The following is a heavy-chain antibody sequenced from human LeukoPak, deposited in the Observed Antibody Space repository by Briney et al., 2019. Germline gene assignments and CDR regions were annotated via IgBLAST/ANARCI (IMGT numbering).Heavy chain of an antibody. CDR3: ARGRGRDVSFYYGMDV. D-gene: IGHD3-10*01. CDR1: RGSISSGSYY. Sequence: SETLSLTCTVSRGSISSGSYYWSWIRQPAEKGLEWIGRIYSNGTTIHNPSLKSRATISVDTSKNHFSLKLSSVTAADTAVYYCARGRGRDVSFYYGMDVWGQGTTVTVSS. CDR2: IYSNGTT. J-gene: IGHJ6*02. V-gene: IGHV4-61*02.